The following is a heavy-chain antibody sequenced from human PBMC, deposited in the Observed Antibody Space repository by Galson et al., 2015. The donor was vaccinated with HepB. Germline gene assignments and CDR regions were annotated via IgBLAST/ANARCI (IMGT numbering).Heavy chain of an antibody. CDR2: ISSNSIYI. D-gene: IGHD3-10*01. J-gene: IGHJ4*02. V-gene: IGHV3-21*01. CDR1: GFTFSSYS. Sequence: SLRLSCAAPGFTFSSYSMSWVRQAPGKGLEWVSSISSNSIYIYYADSVKGRFTISRDNAKNSLYLQMNSLRPEDTAVYYCARHIYVSGSYATCGFDYWGPGTLVTVSS. CDR3: ARHIYVSGSYATCGFDY.